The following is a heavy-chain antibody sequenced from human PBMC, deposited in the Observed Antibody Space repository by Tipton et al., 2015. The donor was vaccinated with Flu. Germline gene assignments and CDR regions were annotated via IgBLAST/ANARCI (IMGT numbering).Heavy chain of an antibody. CDR3: ATNYDYYALAL. CDR1: GYSFTNYW. V-gene: IGHV5-51*03. Sequence: VQLVQSGAEVKKPGESLTISCKDSGYSFTNYWVAWVRHMPGKGLEWMGVINPADSQTRYSPSCQGQVTMSADKYTSSAYLQWDSLKASDSAMYFCATNYDYYALALWGQGTTVTVSS. CDR2: INPADSQT. J-gene: IGHJ6*02.